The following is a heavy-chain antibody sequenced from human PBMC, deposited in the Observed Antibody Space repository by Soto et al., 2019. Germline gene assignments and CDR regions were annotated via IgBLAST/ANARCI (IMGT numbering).Heavy chain of an antibody. CDR2: IYYSGST. D-gene: IGHD6-13*01. CDR1: GGSISSYY. CDR3: RRSSRYSTDV. J-gene: IGHJ6*02. Sequence: PSETLSLTCPVSGGSISSYYLSWIRQPPGKGLEWIGYIYYSGSTYYNPSLKSRVTVSVDTSKNQFSLNVISVTAADTAVYYCRRSSRYSTDVWGQGTTVTVSS. V-gene: IGHV4-59*08.